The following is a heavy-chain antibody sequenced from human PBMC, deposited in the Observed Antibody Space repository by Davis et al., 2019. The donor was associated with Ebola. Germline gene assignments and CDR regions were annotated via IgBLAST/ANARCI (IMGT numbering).Heavy chain of an antibody. CDR1: GYTFTGYY. D-gene: IGHD2-15*01. Sequence: AASVKVSCKASGYTFTGYYMHWVRQAPGQGLEWMGRINPNSGDTIYTQKFQGRVPMTRDTSTGTAYMERGRLRSDDTAVSYCARLGVAATGGVGSFDIWGQGTMVTVSS. J-gene: IGHJ3*02. CDR3: ARLGVAATGGVGSFDI. CDR2: INPNSGDT. V-gene: IGHV1-2*02.